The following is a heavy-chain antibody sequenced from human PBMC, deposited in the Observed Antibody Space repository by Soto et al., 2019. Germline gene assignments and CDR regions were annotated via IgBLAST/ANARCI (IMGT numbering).Heavy chain of an antibody. V-gene: IGHV1-18*01. Sequence: ASVKVSCKASGYTFSDFGISWVRQAPGQELEWMAWISTYNGNTHYAQKFQGRVTVTTDTSTGTAYMELRSLRSDDTAVYYCAREECISTTCYLSNWGQGTLVTVSS. D-gene: IGHD2-2*01. CDR3: AREECISTTCYLSN. J-gene: IGHJ4*02. CDR1: GYTFSDFG. CDR2: ISTYNGNT.